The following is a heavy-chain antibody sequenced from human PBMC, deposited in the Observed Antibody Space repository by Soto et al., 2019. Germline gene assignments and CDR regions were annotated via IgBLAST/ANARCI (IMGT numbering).Heavy chain of an antibody. Sequence: QVQLVQSGAEVKKPGSSVKVSCKASGGTFSSYAISWVRQAPGQGLEWMGGIIPISGTANYAQKFQGRVTMTADESTSTAYVGLSSLRSEDTAVYYCARSQGSSTSLEIYYYYYYGMDVWGQGTKVTVSS. J-gene: IGHJ6*02. D-gene: IGHD2-2*01. CDR3: ARSQGSSTSLEIYYYYYYGMDV. CDR1: GGTFSSYA. CDR2: IIPISGTA. V-gene: IGHV1-69*01.